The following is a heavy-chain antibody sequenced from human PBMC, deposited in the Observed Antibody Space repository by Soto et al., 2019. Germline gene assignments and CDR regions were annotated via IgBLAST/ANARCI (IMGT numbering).Heavy chain of an antibody. Sequence: SETLSLACTVSGGSISSGGYYWSWIRQHPGKGLEWIGYVYYSGTTNYNPSLKSRLIISIDTSKNQFSLKVGSVTAADTAVYYCASCWLCGKNVWGEGTRDT. CDR2: VYYSGTT. D-gene: IGHD2-2*01. CDR1: GGSISSGGYY. V-gene: IGHV4-31*03. CDR3: ASCWLCGKNV. J-gene: IGHJ6*02.